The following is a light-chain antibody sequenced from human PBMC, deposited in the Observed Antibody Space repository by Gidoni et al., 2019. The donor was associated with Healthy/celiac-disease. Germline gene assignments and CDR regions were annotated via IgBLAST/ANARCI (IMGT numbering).Light chain of an antibody. J-gene: IGKJ5*01. CDR1: QSVSSN. CDR2: SAS. CDR3: QQYNNWPAT. V-gene: IGKV3-15*01. Sequence: EIVMTQSPATLSVSPGERATLSCRASQSVSSNLAWYQQKPGQAPRLLIYSASTRATGIPARFSGSGSGTEFTLTISSLQSEDFAVYYCQQYNNWPATFGQXTRLEIK.